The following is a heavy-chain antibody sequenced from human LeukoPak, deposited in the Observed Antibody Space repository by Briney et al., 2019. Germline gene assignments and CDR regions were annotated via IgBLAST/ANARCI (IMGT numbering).Heavy chain of an antibody. Sequence: GGSLRLSCAASGFTFSDYYMSWIRQAPGKGLEWVSYISSSGSTIYYADSVKGRFTISRDNAKNSLYLQMNSLRAEDTAVYYCAKHYYGSGSYYSPFDYWGQGTLVTVSS. CDR3: AKHYYGSGSYYSPFDY. V-gene: IGHV3-11*01. CDR1: GFTFSDYY. J-gene: IGHJ4*02. D-gene: IGHD3-10*01. CDR2: ISSSGSTI.